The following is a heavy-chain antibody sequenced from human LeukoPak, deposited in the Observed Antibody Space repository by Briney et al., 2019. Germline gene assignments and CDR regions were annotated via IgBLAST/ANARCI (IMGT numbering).Heavy chain of an antibody. D-gene: IGHD3-3*01. J-gene: IGHJ3*02. V-gene: IGHV4-59*01. Sequence: PSETLSLTCTVSGGSINSYYWSWIRQPPGKGLEWIGYIYYSGSTNYNPSLKSRVTMSVDTSKNQFSLKLSPVTAADTAVYYCARRITIFGVVTDAFDIWGQGTMVTVSS. CDR2: IYYSGST. CDR1: GGSINSYY. CDR3: ARRITIFGVVTDAFDI.